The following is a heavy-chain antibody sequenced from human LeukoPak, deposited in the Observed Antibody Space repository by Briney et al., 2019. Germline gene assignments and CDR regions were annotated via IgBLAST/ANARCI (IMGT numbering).Heavy chain of an antibody. V-gene: IGHV4-59*01. CDR3: AREALHRYPPWYSYYYYMDV. CDR1: GGSISSYY. CDR2: IYYSGST. Sequence: SETLSLTCTVSGGSISSYYWSWIRQPPGKGLEWIGYIYYSGSTNYNPSLKSRVTISVDTSKNQFSLKLSSVTAADTAVYYCAREALHRYPPWYSYYYYMDVWGKGTTVTVSS. D-gene: IGHD2-21*01. J-gene: IGHJ6*03.